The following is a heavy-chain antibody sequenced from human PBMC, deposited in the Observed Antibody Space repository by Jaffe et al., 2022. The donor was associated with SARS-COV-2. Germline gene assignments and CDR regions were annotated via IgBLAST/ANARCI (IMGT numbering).Heavy chain of an antibody. Sequence: QVRLVESGGGVVQPGGSLRLSCVGSGFTFSRYNMHWVRQAPGKGLEWVAITSYDGSNEYHADSVKGRFTVSRDNSNNTSYLQMNSLRAEDTAVYYCARDDIWFGELPFDYWGQGVLVTVSS. J-gene: IGHJ4*02. V-gene: IGHV3-30*04. CDR1: GFTFSRYN. CDR2: TSYDGSNE. D-gene: IGHD3-10*01. CDR3: ARDDIWFGELPFDY.